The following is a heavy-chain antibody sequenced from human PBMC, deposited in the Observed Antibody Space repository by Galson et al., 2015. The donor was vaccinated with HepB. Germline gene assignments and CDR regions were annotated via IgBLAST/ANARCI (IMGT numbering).Heavy chain of an antibody. V-gene: IGHV4-34*01. D-gene: IGHD3-10*01. CDR2: INHGGET. J-gene: IGHJ3*02. CDR3: AREAGEKAFDI. CDR1: VGSFSGYY. Sequence: ETLSLTCAVSVGSFSGYYWSWIRQPPGKGLEWIGEINHGGETSFTPSLKSRVTISLDTSKNQFSLNLSSVTAADTAVYYCAREAGEKAFDIWGQGTMVTVSS.